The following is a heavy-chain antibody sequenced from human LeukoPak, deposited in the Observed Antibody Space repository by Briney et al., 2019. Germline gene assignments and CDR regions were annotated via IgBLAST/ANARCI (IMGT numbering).Heavy chain of an antibody. Sequence: ASVKVSCKASGYTFTSYYMHWVRQAPGQGLEWMGIINPSGGSTSYAQKFQGRVTMTRDTSTSTVYMELSSLRSEDTAVYYCAGDAMGATLSARPDYWGQGTLVTVSS. CDR3: AGDAMGATLSARPDY. D-gene: IGHD1-26*01. J-gene: IGHJ4*02. CDR2: INPSGGST. V-gene: IGHV1-46*01. CDR1: GYTFTSYY.